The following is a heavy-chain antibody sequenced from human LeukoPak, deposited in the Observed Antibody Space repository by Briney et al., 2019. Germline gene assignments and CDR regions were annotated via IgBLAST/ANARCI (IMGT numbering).Heavy chain of an antibody. CDR1: GGSISSYY. V-gene: IGHV4-59*01. D-gene: IGHD5-12*01. CDR3: AREYIGYVGGFAY. CDR2: IYYSGST. Sequence: SETLSLTCTVSGGSISSYYWSWIRQPPGKGLEWIGYIYYSGSTNYNPSLKSRVTISVDTSKNQFSLKLSSVTAADTAVYYCAREYIGYVGGFAYWGQGTLVTVSS. J-gene: IGHJ4*02.